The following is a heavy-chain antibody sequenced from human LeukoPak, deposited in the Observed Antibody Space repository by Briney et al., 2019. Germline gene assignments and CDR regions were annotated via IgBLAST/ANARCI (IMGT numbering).Heavy chain of an antibody. CDR1: GFTFSSYA. J-gene: IGHJ4*02. CDR2: ISSNGGAT. V-gene: IGHV3-64*01. D-gene: IGHD1/OR15-1a*01. Sequence: GEPLRLSCAASGFTFSSYAMIWVRQAPGKGLECVSAISSNGGATYYANSVRGRFTISRDNSKNTLYLQMGSLKVEDMAVYYCAREGDWNTFDYWGQGTLVTVSS. CDR3: AREGDWNTFDY.